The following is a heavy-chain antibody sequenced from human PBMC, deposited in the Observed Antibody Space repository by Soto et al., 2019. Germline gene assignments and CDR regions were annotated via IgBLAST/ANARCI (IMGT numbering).Heavy chain of an antibody. CDR1: GFTFSSYS. CDR3: ARPYYYGSGSVLNYYYYYYMDV. V-gene: IGHV3-48*01. J-gene: IGHJ6*03. Sequence: QPGGSLRLSCAASGFTFSSYSMNWVRQAPGKGLEWVSYISSSSSTIHYADSVKGRFTISRDNAKNSLYLQMNSLRAEDTAVYYCARPYYYGSGSVLNYYYYYYMDVWGKGTTVTVSS. CDR2: ISSSSSTI. D-gene: IGHD3-10*01.